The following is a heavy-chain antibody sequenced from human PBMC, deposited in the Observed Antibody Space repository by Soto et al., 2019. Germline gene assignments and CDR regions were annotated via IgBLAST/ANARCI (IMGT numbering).Heavy chain of an antibody. CDR1: GGSISSGDYY. CDR3: ARGRVSTVYFDY. Sequence: SETLSLTCTVSGGSISSGDYYWSWIRQPPGKGLEWIGYIYYSGSTYYNPSLKSRVTISVDTSKNQFSLKLSSVTAADMAVYYCARGRVSTVYFDYWGQGTLVTVSS. J-gene: IGHJ4*02. D-gene: IGHD3-22*01. CDR2: IYYSGST. V-gene: IGHV4-30-4*01.